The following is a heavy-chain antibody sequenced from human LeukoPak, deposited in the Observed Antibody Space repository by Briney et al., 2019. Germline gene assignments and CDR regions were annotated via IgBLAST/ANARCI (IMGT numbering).Heavy chain of an antibody. D-gene: IGHD2-2*01. CDR3: VSLGYCSSTSCLDY. Sequence: PGRSLRLSCAASGFTFDDYAMHWVRQAPGKGLEWVSGISWNSGSIGYADSVKGRFTISRDNTKNSLSLQMNSLRAEDTAVYYCVSLGYCSSTSCLDYWGQGTLVTVSS. CDR1: GFTFDDYA. J-gene: IGHJ4*02. V-gene: IGHV3-9*01. CDR2: ISWNSGSI.